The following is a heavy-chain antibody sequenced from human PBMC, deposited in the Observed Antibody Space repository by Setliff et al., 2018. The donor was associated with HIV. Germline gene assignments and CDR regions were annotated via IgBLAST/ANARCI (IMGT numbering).Heavy chain of an antibody. D-gene: IGHD3-16*02. V-gene: IGHV4-59*01. CDR1: GGSISSYY. CDR3: ARVTLHDYVWGSYRPPEGAFDI. CDR2: IYYSGNT. J-gene: IGHJ3*02. Sequence: ETLSLTCTVSGGSISSYYWSWIRQPPGKGLEWIGYIYYSGNTNYNPSLKSRVTISVDMSKNQFSLKLSSVTAADTAVYYCARVTLHDYVWGSYRPPEGAFDIWGQGTMVTVS.